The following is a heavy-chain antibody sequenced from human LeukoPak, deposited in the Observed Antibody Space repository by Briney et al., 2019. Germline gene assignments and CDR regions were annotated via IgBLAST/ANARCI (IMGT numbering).Heavy chain of an antibody. D-gene: IGHD3-22*01. Sequence: GGSLRLSCAASGFTFSSYSMNWVRQAPGKGLEWVSSISSSSSYIYYADSVRGRFTISRDNAKNSLYLQMNSLRAEDTAVYYCARSIGMTVVAHYFDYWGQGTLVTVSS. CDR3: ARSIGMTVVAHYFDY. J-gene: IGHJ4*02. CDR1: GFTFSSYS. CDR2: ISSSSSYI. V-gene: IGHV3-21*01.